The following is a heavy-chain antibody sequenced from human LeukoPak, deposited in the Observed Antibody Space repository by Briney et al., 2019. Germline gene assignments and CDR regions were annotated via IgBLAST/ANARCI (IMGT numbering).Heavy chain of an antibody. J-gene: IGHJ4*02. CDR2: ISSSGSTI. CDR3: AKDRSLRSESIAVAGGLDY. Sequence: QPGGSLRLSCAASGFTFSSYAMSWVRQAPGKGLEWVSYISSSGSTIYYADSVKGRFTISRDNAKKSLYLQMNSLRAEDTALYYCAKDRSLRSESIAVAGGLDYWGQGTLVTVSS. CDR1: GFTFSSYA. D-gene: IGHD6-19*01. V-gene: IGHV3-48*04.